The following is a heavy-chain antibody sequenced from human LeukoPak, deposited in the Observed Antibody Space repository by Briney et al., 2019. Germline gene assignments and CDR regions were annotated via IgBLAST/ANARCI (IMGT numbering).Heavy chain of an antibody. J-gene: IGHJ4*02. CDR2: ISWNSGSI. Sequence: GRSLRLSCAASGFTFDDYAMHWVRHAPGKGLEWVSGISWNSGSIGYADSVKGRFTISRDNAKNSLYLQMNSLRAEDTALYYCAKDSGGSSSSSLFDYWGQGTLVTVSS. CDR3: AKDSGGSSSSSLFDY. CDR1: GFTFDDYA. D-gene: IGHD6-6*01. V-gene: IGHV3-9*01.